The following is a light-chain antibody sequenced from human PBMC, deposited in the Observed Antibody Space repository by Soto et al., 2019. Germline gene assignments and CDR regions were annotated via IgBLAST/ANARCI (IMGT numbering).Light chain of an antibody. V-gene: IGLV2-14*01. CDR2: EVS. Sequence: QSALTQPASVSGSPGQSITISCTGTSSDVGGYNYVSWYQQHPGIAPKLMISEVSNRPSGVSNRFSGSKSGNTASLTISGLQAEDEADYYCSSYTSSRTLVFGGGTQLTVL. CDR3: SSYTSSRTLV. CDR1: SSDVGGYNY. J-gene: IGLJ2*01.